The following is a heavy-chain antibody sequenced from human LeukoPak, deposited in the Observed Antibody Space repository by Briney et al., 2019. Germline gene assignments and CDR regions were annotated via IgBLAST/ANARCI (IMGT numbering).Heavy chain of an antibody. CDR1: GFTFSSYA. CDR3: ARVGDYYDSSGYYPTDAFDI. J-gene: IGHJ3*02. CDR2: ISGSGGST. V-gene: IGHV3-23*01. Sequence: GGSLRLSCVASGFTFSSYAMSWVRQAPGKGLEWVSAISGSGGSTYYADSVKGRFTISRDNSKNTLYLQMNSLRAEDTAVYYCARVGDYYDSSGYYPTDAFDIWGQGTMVTVSS. D-gene: IGHD3-22*01.